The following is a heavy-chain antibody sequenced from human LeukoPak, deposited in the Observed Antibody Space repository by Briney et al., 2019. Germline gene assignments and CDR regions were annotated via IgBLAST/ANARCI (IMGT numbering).Heavy chain of an antibody. V-gene: IGHV4-59*01. CDR3: ARAPGYNSLESYPNYYYYYYMDV. J-gene: IGHJ6*03. CDR2: IYYSAST. CDR1: GSSISSYY. D-gene: IGHD1-1*01. Sequence: PSESLSLTCTDSGSSISSYYWSWIRQPPGKGLEWIREIYYSASTNYNPSLKSRVTISVDTSKNQFSLKLSSVTAADTAVYYCARAPGYNSLESYPNYYYYYYMDVWGKGTTVTDSS.